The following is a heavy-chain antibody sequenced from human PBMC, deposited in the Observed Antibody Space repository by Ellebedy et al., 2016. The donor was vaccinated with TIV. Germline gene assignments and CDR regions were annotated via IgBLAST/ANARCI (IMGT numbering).Heavy chain of an antibody. CDR2: ISSSGSTI. D-gene: IGHD2-21*02. J-gene: IGHJ4*02. V-gene: IGHV3-11*04. CDR3: ASDLTYCGGDCSLTDGDY. Sequence: GESLKISCAASGFTFSDYYMSWIRQAPGKGLEWVSYISSSGSTIYYADSVKGRFTISRDNAKNSLYLQMNSLRDEDTAVYYCASDLTYCGGDCSLTDGDYWGQGTLVTVSS. CDR1: GFTFSDYY.